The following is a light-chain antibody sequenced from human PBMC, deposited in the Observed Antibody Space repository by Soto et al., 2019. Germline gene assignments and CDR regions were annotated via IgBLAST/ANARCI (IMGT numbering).Light chain of an antibody. V-gene: IGLV2-8*01. J-gene: IGLJ2*01. CDR1: SSDVGGYNS. CDR3: SSYAGSNNVV. CDR2: EVS. Sequence: QSALTQPPSASGSPGQSVTISCTGTSSDVGGYNSVSWYQQHPGKAPKLMIYEVSKRPSGVPARFSGSKSGNTASLTVSGLQAEDEADYYCSSYAGSNNVVFGGGTKVTVL.